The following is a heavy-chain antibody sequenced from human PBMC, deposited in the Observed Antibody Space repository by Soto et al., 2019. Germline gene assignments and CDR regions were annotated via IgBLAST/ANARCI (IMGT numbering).Heavy chain of an antibody. Sequence: GGSLRLSCAASGFTFSSYAMHWVRQAPGKGLEWVAVISYDGSNKYYADSVKGRFTISRDNSKNTLYLQMNSLRAEDTAVYYCARDQDYGMDVWGQGTTVTVSS. CDR1: GFTFSSYA. J-gene: IGHJ6*02. V-gene: IGHV3-30-3*01. CDR2: ISYDGSNK. CDR3: ARDQDYGMDV.